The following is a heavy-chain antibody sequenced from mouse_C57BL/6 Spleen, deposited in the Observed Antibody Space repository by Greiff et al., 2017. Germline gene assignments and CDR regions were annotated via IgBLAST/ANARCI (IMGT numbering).Heavy chain of an antibody. D-gene: IGHD2-3*01. V-gene: IGHV1-82*01. J-gene: IGHJ4*01. CDR3: ARRDGPYAMDY. Sequence: VQLQQSGPELVKPGASVKISCKASGYAFSSSWMNWVKQRPGKGLEWIGRIYPGDGDTNYNGKFKGKATLTADKSSSTAYMQLSSLTSEDSAVYFCARRDGPYAMDYWGQGTSVTVSS. CDR2: IYPGDGDT. CDR1: GYAFSSSW.